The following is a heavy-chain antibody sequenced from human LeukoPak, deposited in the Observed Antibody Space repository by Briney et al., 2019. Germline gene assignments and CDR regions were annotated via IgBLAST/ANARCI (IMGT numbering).Heavy chain of an antibody. CDR1: GYMFTGYY. Sequence: ASVKLSCTASGYMFTGYYMHWVRQAPGPGLEWMGWINPDSGATNDAQKFQGRATMTRDTSTTTAYLELSGLRSDDTAIYCCVPLGYCSGGTCYDGNWGQGTLVTVSS. CDR3: VPLGYCSGGTCYDGN. D-gene: IGHD2-15*01. V-gene: IGHV1-2*02. J-gene: IGHJ4*02. CDR2: INPDSGAT.